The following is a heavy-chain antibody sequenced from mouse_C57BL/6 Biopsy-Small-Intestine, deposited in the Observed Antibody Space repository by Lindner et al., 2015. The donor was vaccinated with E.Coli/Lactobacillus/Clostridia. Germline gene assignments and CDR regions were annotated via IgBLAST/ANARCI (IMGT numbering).Heavy chain of an antibody. CDR3: ARGNYGGDYFDY. Sequence: VQLQESGGGLVKPGGSLKLSCAASGFTFSDYGMHWVRQVPEKGLEWVASISSGSSTIHYIDIVKGRFTISRDNAKRTLFLQMTSLRSEDTAMYYCARGNYGGDYFDYWGQGTTLTVSS. V-gene: IGHV5-17*01. CDR2: ISSGSSTI. J-gene: IGHJ2*01. D-gene: IGHD1-1*02. CDR1: GFTFSDYG.